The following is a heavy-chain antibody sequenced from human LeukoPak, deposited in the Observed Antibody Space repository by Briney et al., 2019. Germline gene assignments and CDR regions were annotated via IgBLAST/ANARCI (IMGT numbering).Heavy chain of an antibody. CDR2: ISYDGSNR. J-gene: IGHJ6*03. CDR1: GFTFSIYG. V-gene: IGHV3-30*18. Sequence: GGSLRLSCAASGFTFSIYGMHCVRQAPGKGLEWVAVISYDGSNRYYAGSVKGRFTISRDNSENTLYLQMNSLRAEDTAVYYCAKDGVGYSYGYYYYYYMDVWGKGTTVTVSS. CDR3: AKDGVGYSYGYYYYYYMDV. D-gene: IGHD5-18*01.